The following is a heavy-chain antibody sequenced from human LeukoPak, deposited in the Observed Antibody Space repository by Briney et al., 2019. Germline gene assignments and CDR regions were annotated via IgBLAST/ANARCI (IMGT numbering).Heavy chain of an antibody. J-gene: IGHJ4*02. V-gene: IGHV1-18*01. D-gene: IGHD5-18*01. CDR1: GYTFTSYG. Sequence: ASVKVSCKASGYTFTSYGIRWVRQAPGQGLEWMGWISAYNGNTNYAQKLQGRVTMTTDTSTSTAYMELRSLRSDDTAVYYCARNRIQLWLCDYWGQGTLVTVSS. CDR3: ARNRIQLWLCDY. CDR2: ISAYNGNT.